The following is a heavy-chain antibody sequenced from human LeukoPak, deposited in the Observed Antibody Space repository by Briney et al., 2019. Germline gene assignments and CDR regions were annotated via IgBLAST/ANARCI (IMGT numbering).Heavy chain of an antibody. Sequence: SETLPLTCTVSGGSISTYYWSWIRQSPGKGLEWIAYIDYRGSTTYNPSLRSRVTISVDTSRNQFSLKLSSVTAADTAVYYCARSRSGYSHDHAAFEIWGQGTLVTVSS. V-gene: IGHV4-59*01. CDR2: IDYRGST. CDR1: GGSISTYY. D-gene: IGHD5-12*01. CDR3: ARSRSGYSHDHAAFEI. J-gene: IGHJ3*02.